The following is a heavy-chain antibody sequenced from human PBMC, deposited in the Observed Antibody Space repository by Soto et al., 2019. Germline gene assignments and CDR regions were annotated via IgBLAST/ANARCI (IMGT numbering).Heavy chain of an antibody. D-gene: IGHD1-1*01. CDR1: GGTFSSYA. V-gene: IGHV1-69*12. Sequence: QVQLVQSGAEVKKPGSSVKVSCKASGGTFSSYAISWVRQAPGQGLEWMGGIIPIFGTANYAQKFQGRVTITADESTSTAYMGLSSLRSEDTAVYYCARDRGSAGMEGRSGMDVWGQGTTVTVSS. CDR3: ARDRGSAGMEGRSGMDV. CDR2: IIPIFGTA. J-gene: IGHJ6*02.